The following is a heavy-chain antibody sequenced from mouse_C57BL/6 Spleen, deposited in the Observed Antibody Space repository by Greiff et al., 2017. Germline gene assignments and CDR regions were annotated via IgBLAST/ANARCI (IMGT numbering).Heavy chain of an antibody. V-gene: IGHV1-61*01. CDR3: ARRAYYSNHFGG. Sequence: QVQLQQPGAELVRPGSSVKLSCKASGYTFTSYWMDWVKQRPGQGLEWIGNIYPSDSETHYNQKFKDKATLTVDKSSSTAYMQLSSLTSEDSAVYYCARRAYYSNHFGGWGQGTTLTVAS. CDR2: IYPSDSET. J-gene: IGHJ2*01. D-gene: IGHD2-5*01. CDR1: GYTFTSYW.